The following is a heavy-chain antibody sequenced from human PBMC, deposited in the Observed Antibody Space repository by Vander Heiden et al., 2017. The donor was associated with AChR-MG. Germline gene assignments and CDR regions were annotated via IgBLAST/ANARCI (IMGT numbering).Heavy chain of an antibody. V-gene: IGHV5-51*01. CDR1: GYSFTSYW. CDR3: AIATGRFVEDGNWYFDL. CDR2: IYPGDADT. J-gene: IGHJ2*01. Sequence: VQLVQSGAEVKKPGESLKISCQGSGYSFTSYWMGWGRQMPGKGLEWMGIIYPGDADTRYSPSFQGQVTISADKSISTAYLQWSSLKASDTAMYYCAIATGRFVEDGNWYFDLWGRGTLVTVSS. D-gene: IGHD2-21*01.